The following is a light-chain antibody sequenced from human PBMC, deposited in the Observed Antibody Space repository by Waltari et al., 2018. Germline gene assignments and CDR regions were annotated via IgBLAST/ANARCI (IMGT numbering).Light chain of an antibody. J-gene: IGKJ2*03. Sequence: ETVMTQSPATLSVSPVDVVTLSCRARQRVRVNVAWYQHRPGQAHRLLLYDASTRASGIPARLSGSGSGTEFTLTISGLQSEDRALYYCQQYNDWYSFGQGTKVEIK. CDR3: QQYNDWYS. CDR2: DAS. V-gene: IGKV3-15*01. CDR1: QRVRVN.